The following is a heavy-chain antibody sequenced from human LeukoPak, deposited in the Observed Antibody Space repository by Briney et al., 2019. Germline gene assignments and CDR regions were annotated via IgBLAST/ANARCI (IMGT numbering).Heavy chain of an antibody. J-gene: IGHJ5*02. V-gene: IGHV4-59*12. CDR1: GGSISSYY. CDR3: ARLQYCSGTSCYWFDP. Sequence: PSETLSLTCTVSGGSISSYYWSWIRQPPGKGLEWIGYTYYSGSANYNPSLKSRVTMSVDTSKNQFSLRLSSVTAADTAVYYCARLQYCSGTSCYWFDPWGQGTLVTVSS. CDR2: TYYSGSA. D-gene: IGHD2-2*01.